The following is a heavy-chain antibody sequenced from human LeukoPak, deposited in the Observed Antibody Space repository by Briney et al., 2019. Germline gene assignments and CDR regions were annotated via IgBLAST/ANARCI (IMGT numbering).Heavy chain of an antibody. CDR2: ISSSGSTI. Sequence: PGGSLSLSCAASGFTFRDYYMSWIRQAPGKGLEWVSYISSSGSTIYYADSVKGRFTISKDNAKNSLYLQMNSLRAEDTAVYYCARWTAAPAGGYFDYWGQGTLVTVSS. J-gene: IGHJ4*02. CDR3: ARWTAAPAGGYFDY. V-gene: IGHV3-11*01. D-gene: IGHD1-14*01. CDR1: GFTFRDYY.